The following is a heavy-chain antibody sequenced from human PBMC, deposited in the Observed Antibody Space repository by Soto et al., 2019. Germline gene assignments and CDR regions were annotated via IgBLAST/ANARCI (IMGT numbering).Heavy chain of an antibody. CDR2: INPSGGST. D-gene: IGHD6-13*01. V-gene: IGHV1-46*01. CDR3: ARGGVYSSIAFYYYYGMDV. Sequence: ASVKVSCKASGYTFTSYYMHWVRQAPGQGLEWMGVINPSGGSTSYAQKFQGRVTMTRDTSTGTVYMELSSLRSEDTAVYYCARGGVYSSIAFYYYYGMDVWGQGTTVTVSS. J-gene: IGHJ6*02. CDR1: GYTFTSYY.